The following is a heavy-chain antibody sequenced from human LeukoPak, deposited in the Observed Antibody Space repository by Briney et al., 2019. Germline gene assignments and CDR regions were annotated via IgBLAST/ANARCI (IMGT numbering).Heavy chain of an antibody. Sequence: AGSLTLSCAASGFTFSSYARSWIRQAPGKGLEWVSGISGSGGSTYYADSVKGRFTLSRDNYKNTLYLQMNSPRAEDTAVYYCATHIAARPRYFDYWGQGTLVTVSS. CDR1: GFTFSSYA. V-gene: IGHV3-23*01. CDR2: ISGSGGST. CDR3: ATHIAARPRYFDY. J-gene: IGHJ4*02. D-gene: IGHD6-6*01.